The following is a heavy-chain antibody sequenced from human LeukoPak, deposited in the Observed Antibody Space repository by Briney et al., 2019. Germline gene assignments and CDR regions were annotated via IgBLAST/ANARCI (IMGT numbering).Heavy chain of an antibody. J-gene: IGHJ4*02. V-gene: IGHV3-48*01. Sequence: PGGSLRLSCAASGFTFSSYSMNWVRQAPGKGLEWVSYISSSSSTIYYADSVKGRFTISRDNAKNSLYLQMNSLRAEGTAVYYCARGYSGYAFDYWGQGTLVTVSS. CDR1: GFTFSSYS. CDR2: ISSSSSTI. CDR3: ARGYSGYAFDY. D-gene: IGHD5-12*01.